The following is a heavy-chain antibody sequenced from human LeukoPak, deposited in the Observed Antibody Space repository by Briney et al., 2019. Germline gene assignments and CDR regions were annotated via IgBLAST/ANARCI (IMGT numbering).Heavy chain of an antibody. D-gene: IGHD2-2*01. CDR3: ASTNCSRSSCFGANWFDP. Sequence: SETLSLTCTVSGGSISSSSYYWGWIRQPPGKGLEWIGSFYYSRNTYYNPSLKSRVTISEDMPKNQFSLKLSSVTAADTAVYYCASTNCSRSSCFGANWFDPWGQGTLVTVSS. J-gene: IGHJ5*02. CDR2: FYYSRNT. V-gene: IGHV4-39*01. CDR1: GGSISSSSYY.